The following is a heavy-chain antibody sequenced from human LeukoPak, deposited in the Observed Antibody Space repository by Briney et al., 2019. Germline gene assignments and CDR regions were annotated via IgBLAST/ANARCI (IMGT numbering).Heavy chain of an antibody. CDR2: IWYDGSNI. D-gene: IGHD3-22*01. Sequence: GGSLRLSCAASGFTFSSYGMHWVRQAPGKGLEWVAVIWYDGSNIHYADSVKGRFTIFRDNSKNTLYLQMNSLRAEDTAVYYCARKVGMEYYFDYWGQGTLVTVSS. V-gene: IGHV3-33*01. J-gene: IGHJ4*02. CDR3: ARKVGMEYYFDY. CDR1: GFTFSSYG.